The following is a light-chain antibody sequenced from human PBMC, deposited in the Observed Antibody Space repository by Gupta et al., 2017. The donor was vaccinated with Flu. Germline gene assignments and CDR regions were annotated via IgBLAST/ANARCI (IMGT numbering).Light chain of an antibody. Sequence: QSALTQPASVSGSPGQSITISCTGTGSDVGRSDYVSWYQQHPDKAPKLIIYDFTNRPSGVSSRFSGSKSGNTASLTISGLQAEDETDYYCSSYTSGSTFYVFGTGTKVTVL. CDR2: DFT. CDR3: SSYTSGSTFYV. J-gene: IGLJ1*01. CDR1: GSDVGRSDY. V-gene: IGLV2-14*01.